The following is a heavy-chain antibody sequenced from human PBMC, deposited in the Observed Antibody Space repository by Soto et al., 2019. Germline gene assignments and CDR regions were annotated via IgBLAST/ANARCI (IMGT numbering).Heavy chain of an antibody. J-gene: IGHJ6*03. Sequence: QVQLQESGPGLVKPSETLSLTCTVSGGSISSDYWTWIRQPPGKGLEWIGYVYYSGSTKYNPSLQRRVTMSVDTSKSQCSLKLSSVTAADTAVDYCANMAYIYDHMDVWGKGTTVTVSS. D-gene: IGHD3-10*01. CDR3: ANMAYIYDHMDV. CDR2: VYYSGST. V-gene: IGHV4-59*08. CDR1: GGSISSDY.